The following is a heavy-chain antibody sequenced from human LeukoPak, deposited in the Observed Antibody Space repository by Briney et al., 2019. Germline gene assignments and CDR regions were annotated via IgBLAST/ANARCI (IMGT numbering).Heavy chain of an antibody. J-gene: IGHJ4*02. D-gene: IGHD6-13*01. CDR1: GFTFSSYA. CDR3: AKGSAGLYYFDY. CDR2: ISGSGGST. Sequence: GGSLRLSCVASGFTFSSYAMSWVRQAPGKGLEWVSAISGSGGSTYYADSVKGRFTISRDNSKNTLYLQMNSLRAEDTAVYYCAKGSAGLYYFDYWGQGTLVTVSS. V-gene: IGHV3-23*01.